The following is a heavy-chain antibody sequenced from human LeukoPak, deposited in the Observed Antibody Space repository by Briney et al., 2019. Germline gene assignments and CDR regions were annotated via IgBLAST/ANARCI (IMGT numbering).Heavy chain of an antibody. J-gene: IGHJ3*02. CDR1: GGSISSYY. CDR3: ARPIVGARDAFDI. CDR2: IYYSGST. Sequence: SETLSLTCTVSGGSISSYYWSWIRQPPGKGLEWIGYIYYSGSTNYNPSLKSRVTISVDTSKNQFSLKLSSVTAADTAVYYCARPIVGARDAFDIWGQGTMVTVSS. V-gene: IGHV4-59*08. D-gene: IGHD1-26*01.